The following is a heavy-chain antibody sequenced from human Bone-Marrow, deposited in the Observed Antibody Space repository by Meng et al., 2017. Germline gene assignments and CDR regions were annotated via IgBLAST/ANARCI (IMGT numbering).Heavy chain of an antibody. V-gene: IGHV4-34*01. Sequence: QVQLQESGAGRLKPSETLSLTCAVYGGSFSGYYWSWIRQPPGKGLEWIGEINHSGSTNYNPSLKSRVTISVDTSKNQFSLKLSSVTAADTAVYYCARGVVRNWNYLPWGQGTLVTVSS. CDR2: INHSGST. CDR1: GGSFSGYY. D-gene: IGHD1-7*01. J-gene: IGHJ5*02. CDR3: ARGVVRNWNYLP.